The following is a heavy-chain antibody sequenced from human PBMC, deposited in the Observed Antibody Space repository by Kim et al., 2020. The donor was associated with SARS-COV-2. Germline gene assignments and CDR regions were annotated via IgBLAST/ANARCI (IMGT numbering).Heavy chain of an antibody. J-gene: IGHJ3*02. CDR1: GGSISSGVYY. CDR2: IYYSGST. Sequence: SETLSLTCTVSGGSISSGVYYWSWIRQHPGKGLEWIGYIYYSGSTYYNPSLKSRVTISVDTSKNQFSLKLSSVTAADTAVYYCARARKDIVLVVYAMGAFDIWGQGTMVTVSS. V-gene: IGHV4-31*03. D-gene: IGHD2-8*02. CDR3: ARARKDIVLVVYAMGAFDI.